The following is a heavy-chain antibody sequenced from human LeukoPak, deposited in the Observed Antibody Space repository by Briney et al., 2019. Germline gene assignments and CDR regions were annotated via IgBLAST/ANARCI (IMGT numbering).Heavy chain of an antibody. V-gene: IGHV4-39*07. CDR2: IYYSGST. D-gene: IGHD2-21*02. J-gene: IGHJ5*02. CDR3: ARGNFFYCGGDCPRFDP. CDR1: GGSISSSSCY. Sequence: PSETLSLTCTVSGGSISSSSCYWGWIRQPPGKGLEWIGSIYYSGSTYYNPSLKSRVTISVDTSKNQFSLKLSSVTAADTAVYYCARGNFFYCGGDCPRFDPWGQGTLVTVSS.